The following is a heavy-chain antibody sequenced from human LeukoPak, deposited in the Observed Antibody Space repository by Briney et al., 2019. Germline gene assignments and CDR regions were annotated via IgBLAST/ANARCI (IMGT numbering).Heavy chain of an antibody. D-gene: IGHD6-19*01. V-gene: IGHV3-23*01. CDR3: ARVRSRASVAGRLWWFDP. J-gene: IGHJ5*02. Sequence: GGSLRLSCAASGFTFSSYAMSWVRQAPGKVLEWVSAISGSGGSTYYADSVKGRFTISRDNAKNTLYLQMNSLRAEDTAVYYCARVRSRASVAGRLWWFDPWGQGTLVTVSS. CDR2: ISGSGGST. CDR1: GFTFSSYA.